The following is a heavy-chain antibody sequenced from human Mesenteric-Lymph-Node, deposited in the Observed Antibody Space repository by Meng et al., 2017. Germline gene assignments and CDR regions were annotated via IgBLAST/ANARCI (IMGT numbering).Heavy chain of an antibody. V-gene: IGHV4-4*02. Sequence: QRRLRQAGPGLGKPSEPLSPTCAVSGGSISSINWWTWVRQPPGKGLEWIGEIYHSGSTNYNPSLKSRVTISVDKSKNQFSLKLSSVTAADTAVYYCARVAAAGNEWFDPWGQGTLVTVSS. D-gene: IGHD6-13*01. CDR1: GGSISSINW. CDR3: ARVAAAGNEWFDP. CDR2: IYHSGST. J-gene: IGHJ5*02.